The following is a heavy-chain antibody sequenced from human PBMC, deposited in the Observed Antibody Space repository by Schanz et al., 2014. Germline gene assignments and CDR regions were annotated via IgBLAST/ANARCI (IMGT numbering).Heavy chain of an antibody. D-gene: IGHD2-21*01. CDR1: GFIVSSTY. CDR2: IYSGVST. V-gene: IGHV3-66*01. CDR3: AREDCSATSCYFRY. J-gene: IGHJ4*02. Sequence: EVQLVESGGDLVQPGGSQRLSCAASGFIVSSTYMTWVRQAPGKGLEWVSIIYSGVSTYYADSVKGRFTISRDNSNNTVYLQMNTLRAEDTAVYYCAREDCSATSCYFRYCGQGTLVTVSS.